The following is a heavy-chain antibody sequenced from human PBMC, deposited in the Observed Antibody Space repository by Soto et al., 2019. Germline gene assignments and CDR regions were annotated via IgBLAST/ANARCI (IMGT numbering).Heavy chain of an antibody. V-gene: IGHV1-69*13. Sequence: SLKVSCKTSVETFSIYAVIGVRRAPGEGLEWMGGIIPIFGTANYAQKFQGRVTITADESTSTAYMELSSLRSEDTAVYYCAREIPSYSYGHHDAFDIWGQGTMVTVSS. CDR2: IIPIFGTA. CDR3: AREIPSYSYGHHDAFDI. CDR1: VETFSIYA. D-gene: IGHD5-18*01. J-gene: IGHJ3*02.